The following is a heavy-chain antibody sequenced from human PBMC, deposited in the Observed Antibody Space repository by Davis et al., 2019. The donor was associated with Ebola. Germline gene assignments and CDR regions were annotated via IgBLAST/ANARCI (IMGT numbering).Heavy chain of an antibody. CDR2: ITSSGSTI. V-gene: IGHV3-48*04. Sequence: GESLKISCAASGFTFSSYGMHWVRQAPGKGLEWVSYITSSGSTIYYADSVKGRFTISRDNAKNSLYLQMNSPRAEDTAVYYCARDLLTGTTWDYWGQGTLVTVSS. CDR1: GFTFSSYG. CDR3: ARDLLTGTTWDY. D-gene: IGHD1-20*01. J-gene: IGHJ4*02.